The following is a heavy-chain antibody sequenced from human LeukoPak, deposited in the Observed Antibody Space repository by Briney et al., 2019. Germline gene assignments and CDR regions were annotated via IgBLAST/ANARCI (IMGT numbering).Heavy chain of an antibody. V-gene: IGHV3-7*04. CDR1: GFTFSGNW. Sequence: GGSLRLSCAASGFTFSGNWMSWVRQAPGKGLEWVANIKQDGSEKSYVDSVKGRFTVSRDNAKNSLYLQMNSLRVEDTAVYYCARNRFALDIWGQGTMVTVSS. D-gene: IGHD2/OR15-2a*01. CDR2: IKQDGSEK. J-gene: IGHJ3*02. CDR3: ARNRFALDI.